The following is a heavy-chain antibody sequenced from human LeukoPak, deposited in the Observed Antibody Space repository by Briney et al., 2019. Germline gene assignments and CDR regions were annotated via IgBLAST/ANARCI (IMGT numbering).Heavy chain of an antibody. J-gene: IGHJ4*02. D-gene: IGHD4-17*01. Sequence: PGGSLRLSCAASGFTFSGSAMHWVRQASGKGLEWVGRIRSKANSYATACAASVKGRFTISRDDSKNTAYLQMNSLKTEDTAVYYCTRHVHDYGDYVQFDYWGQGTLVTVSS. CDR3: TRHVHDYGDYVQFDY. V-gene: IGHV3-73*01. CDR2: IRSKANSYAT. CDR1: GFTFSGSA.